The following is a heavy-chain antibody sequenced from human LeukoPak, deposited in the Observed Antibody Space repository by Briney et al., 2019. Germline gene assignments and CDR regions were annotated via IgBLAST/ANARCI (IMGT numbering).Heavy chain of an antibody. D-gene: IGHD3-10*01. CDR1: GFSISNYN. CDR2: ISSSGSYI. CDR3: ASSSLILRGVGGPPPDY. J-gene: IGHJ4*02. Sequence: GGSLRLSCAASGFSISNYNIYWVRQAPGKGLEWVSFISSSGSYIYYADSVKGRFTISRDNAKNSLYLHMNSLRAEDSAIYYCASSSLILRGVGGPPPDYWGQGTLVTVSS. V-gene: IGHV3-21*01.